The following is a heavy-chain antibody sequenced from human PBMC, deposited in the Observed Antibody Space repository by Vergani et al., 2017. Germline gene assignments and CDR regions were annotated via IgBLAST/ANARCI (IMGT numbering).Heavy chain of an antibody. CDR1: GYPFTSYW. CDR3: ARISVSGSFEEYFDY. D-gene: IGHD6-19*01. CDR2: MYPDNSDA. Sequence: EVQLVQSGGEVKKPGESLKISCKGSGYPFTSYWIAWVRQMPGKGLEWMGIMYPDNSDATYGPSFQGQVTFSVDKSVNTAFLQWSSLKASDTAMYYCARISVSGSFEEYFDYWGQGTLVTVSS. V-gene: IGHV5-51*03. J-gene: IGHJ4*02.